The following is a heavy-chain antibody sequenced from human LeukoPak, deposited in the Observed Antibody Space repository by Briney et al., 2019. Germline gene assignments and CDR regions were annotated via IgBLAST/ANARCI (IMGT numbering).Heavy chain of an antibody. Sequence: ASVKVSCKASGYTFTGYYMHWVRQAPGQGLEWMGWINPNSGGTNYAQKFQGRVTMTRDTSISTAYMELSRLRSDDTAVYYCAREGGDYGDQPPDYWGQGALVTVSS. CDR3: AREGGDYGDQPPDY. V-gene: IGHV1-2*02. D-gene: IGHD4-17*01. CDR2: INPNSGGT. CDR1: GYTFTGYY. J-gene: IGHJ4*02.